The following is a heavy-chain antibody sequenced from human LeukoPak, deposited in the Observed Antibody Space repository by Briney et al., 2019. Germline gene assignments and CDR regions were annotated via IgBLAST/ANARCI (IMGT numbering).Heavy chain of an antibody. CDR3: ARVPYSLRLYHMDV. D-gene: IGHD6-13*01. CDR1: SDSIISGSYF. CDR2: IFYSGST. J-gene: IGHJ6*03. Sequence: PSETLSLTCTVSSDSIISGSYFWGWIRQPPGQGLEWIGHIFYSGSTYYNPSLQSRVTISVDTSKNQFSLKLTSVTAADTAVYFCARVPYSLRLYHMDVWGKGTTVTVSS. V-gene: IGHV4-39*07.